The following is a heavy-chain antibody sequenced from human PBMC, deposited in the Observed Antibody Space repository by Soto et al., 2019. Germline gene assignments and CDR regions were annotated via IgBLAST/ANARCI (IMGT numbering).Heavy chain of an antibody. Sequence: PGGSLRLSCAASGFTFSSYAMGWVRQAPGKGLEWVSAISGSGGRTYYADSVKGRFTISRDNSKNTLYLQMNSLRAEDTAVYYCAKDLRSSGWYYWFDPWGQGTLVTVPQ. J-gene: IGHJ5*02. CDR1: GFTFSSYA. CDR2: ISGSGGRT. V-gene: IGHV3-23*01. D-gene: IGHD6-19*01. CDR3: AKDLRSSGWYYWFDP.